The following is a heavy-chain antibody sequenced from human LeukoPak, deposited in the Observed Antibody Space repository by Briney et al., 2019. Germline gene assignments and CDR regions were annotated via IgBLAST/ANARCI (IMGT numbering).Heavy chain of an antibody. D-gene: IGHD3-22*01. J-gene: IGHJ4*02. Sequence: GSLRLSCAASGFTFSSYEMNWVRQAPGKGLEWVSYIGTGGSPISYADSVKGRFTVSRDNPKNSLYLQMNSLRAEDTAVYYCASFYDRSGRDYWGQGTLVTVSS. V-gene: IGHV3-48*03. CDR1: GFTFSSYE. CDR2: IGTGGSPI. CDR3: ASFYDRSGRDY.